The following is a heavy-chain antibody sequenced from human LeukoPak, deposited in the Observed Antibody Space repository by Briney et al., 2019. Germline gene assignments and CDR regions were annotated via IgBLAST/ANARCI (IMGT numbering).Heavy chain of an antibody. J-gene: IGHJ6*02. CDR3: ARDSPRGTIFGVVIIDYGMDV. D-gene: IGHD3-3*01. CDR2: ISSSGSTI. V-gene: IGHV3-48*03. CDR1: GFTFSRHW. Sequence: GGSLRLSCAASGFTFSRHWMSWVRQAPGKGLEWVSYISSSGSTIYYADSVKGRFTISRDNAKNSLYLQMNSLRAEDTAVYYCARDSPRGTIFGVVIIDYGMDVWGQGTTVTVSS.